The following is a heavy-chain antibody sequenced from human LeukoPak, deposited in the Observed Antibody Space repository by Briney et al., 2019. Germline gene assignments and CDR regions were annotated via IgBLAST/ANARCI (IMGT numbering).Heavy chain of an antibody. CDR1: GSTFSSYA. V-gene: IGHV3-30-3*01. Sequence: PGGSLRLSCAASGSTFSSYAMHWVRQAPGKGLEWVAVISYDGSNKYYADSVKGRFTISRDNSKNTLYLQMNSLRAEDTAVYYCARDEGQWLVHSVSYYYGMDVWGQGTTVTVSS. CDR3: ARDEGQWLVHSVSYYYGMDV. J-gene: IGHJ6*02. D-gene: IGHD6-19*01. CDR2: ISYDGSNK.